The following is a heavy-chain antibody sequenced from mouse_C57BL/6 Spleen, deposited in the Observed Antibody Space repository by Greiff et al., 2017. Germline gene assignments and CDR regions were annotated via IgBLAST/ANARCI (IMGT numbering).Heavy chain of an antibody. Sequence: EVKLVESGGGLVKPGGSLKLSCAASGFTFSSYAMSWVRQTPEKRLEWVATISAGGSYTYYPDNVKGRFTISRDNAKNNLYLQMSHLKSEDTAMYYCARALLLRSLWYFDVWGTGTTVTVSS. D-gene: IGHD1-1*01. V-gene: IGHV5-4*03. J-gene: IGHJ1*03. CDR1: GFTFSSYA. CDR3: ARALLLRSLWYFDV. CDR2: ISAGGSYT.